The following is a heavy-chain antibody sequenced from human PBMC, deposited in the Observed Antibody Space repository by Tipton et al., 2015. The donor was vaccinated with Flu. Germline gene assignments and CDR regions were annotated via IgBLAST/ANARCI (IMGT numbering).Heavy chain of an antibody. CDR3: ARDHCSSTSCPYSYYYGMDV. CDR2: IYYSGST. Sequence: TLSLTCTVSGGSISSGDYYWSWIRQPPGKGLEWIGYIYYSGSTYYNPSLKSRVTISVDTSKNQFSLKLSSVTAADTAVYYCARDHCSSTSCPYSYYYGMDVWGQGTTVTVSS. J-gene: IGHJ6*02. V-gene: IGHV4-30-4*01. D-gene: IGHD2-2*01. CDR1: GGSISSGDYY.